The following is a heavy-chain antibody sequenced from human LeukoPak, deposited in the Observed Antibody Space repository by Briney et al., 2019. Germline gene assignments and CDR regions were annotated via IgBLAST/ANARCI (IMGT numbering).Heavy chain of an antibody. D-gene: IGHD7-27*01. CDR3: ATYNWGIPRGY. Sequence: PGGSLRLSCAASGFTFSSYWMYWVRQTPGEGLVWVSRISPDGSETVNADSVEGRFTISRDNAKNTLFLQMNRLRAEDTAVYYCATYNWGIPRGYWGPGALVTVSS. CDR2: ISPDGSET. CDR1: GFTFSSYW. V-gene: IGHV3-74*01. J-gene: IGHJ4*02.